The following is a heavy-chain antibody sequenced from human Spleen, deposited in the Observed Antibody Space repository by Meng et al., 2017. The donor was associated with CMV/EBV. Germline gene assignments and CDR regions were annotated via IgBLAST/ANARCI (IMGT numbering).Heavy chain of an antibody. V-gene: IGHV1-2*02. CDR3: ARHDFWSGYYPPFDY. J-gene: IGHJ4*02. Sequence: GFPLSDYAIHWVRQAPGQGREWLGWINPKSGGTMYAQKFQGRVTMTGDTSISTAYMELSGLTSDDTAVYYCARHDFWSGYYPPFDYWGQG. D-gene: IGHD3-3*01. CDR1: GFPLSDYA. CDR2: INPKSGGT.